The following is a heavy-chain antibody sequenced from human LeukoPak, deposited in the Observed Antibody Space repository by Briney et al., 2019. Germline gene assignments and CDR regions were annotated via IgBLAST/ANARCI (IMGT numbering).Heavy chain of an antibody. CDR2: IRNDGTIK. CDR3: AKTGSSSWGYFDY. Sequence: GGSLRLSCAASGFTFSTYGMHWVRQAPGKGLEWVAFIRNDGTIKYYADSVKGRFTISRDNSKNTLYLQMNSLRAEDTAVYYCAKTGSSSWGYFDYWGQGTLVTVSS. D-gene: IGHD6-13*01. J-gene: IGHJ4*02. V-gene: IGHV3-30*02. CDR1: GFTFSTYG.